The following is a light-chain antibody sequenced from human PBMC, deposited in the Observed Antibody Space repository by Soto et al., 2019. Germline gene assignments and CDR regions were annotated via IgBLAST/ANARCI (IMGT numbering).Light chain of an antibody. CDR2: WAS. J-gene: IGKJ2*01. CDR1: QSVLYSSNNKNY. CDR3: QHYYSTPPYT. V-gene: IGKV4-1*01. Sequence: DIVMTQSPDSLAVSLGERATINCKSSQSVLYSSNNKNYLAWYQQKPGQPPKLLIYWASTRESGVPDRFSGRGSGTDFTLTISSLQAEDVAVYYCQHYYSTPPYTFGQGTKLEIK.